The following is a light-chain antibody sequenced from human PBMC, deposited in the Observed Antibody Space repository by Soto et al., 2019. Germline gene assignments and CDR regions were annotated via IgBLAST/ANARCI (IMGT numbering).Light chain of an antibody. CDR3: SSYSSGSTLVV. J-gene: IGLJ2*01. CDR2: EVT. Sequence: QSALTQPASVSGSPGQSITISFAGTSTDVGSYNFVSWFQQHPGKVPKLMIYEVTNRPSGVSDRFSGSKSGNTASLTISGLQPGDEADYYCSSYSSGSTLVVFGGGTKLTVL. CDR1: STDVGSYNF. V-gene: IGLV2-14*01.